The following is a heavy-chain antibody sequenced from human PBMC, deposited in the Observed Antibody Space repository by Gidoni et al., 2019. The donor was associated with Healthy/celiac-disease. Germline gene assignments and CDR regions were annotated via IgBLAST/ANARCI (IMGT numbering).Heavy chain of an antibody. J-gene: IGHJ5*02. CDR2: SYYSGST. Sequence: QVQLQESGPGLVKPSQTLSLTCTVSGGSISSGGYYWSWIRQHPGKGLEWMGYSYYSGSTYYNPALKSRVTISVDTSKNQFSLKLSSVTAADTAVYYCARGYCSGGSCYTNKAYNWFDPWGQGTLVTVSS. V-gene: IGHV4-31*03. CDR1: GGSISSGGYY. D-gene: IGHD2-15*01. CDR3: ARGYCSGGSCYTNKAYNWFDP.